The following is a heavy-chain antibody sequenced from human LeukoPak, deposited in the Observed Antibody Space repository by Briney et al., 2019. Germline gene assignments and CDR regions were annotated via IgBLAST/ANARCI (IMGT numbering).Heavy chain of an antibody. J-gene: IGHJ4*02. Sequence: PGGSLRLSCAASGFTFSSYGMSWVRQAPGKGLEWVSSINGRGGSTYYADSVKGRFTISRDNSKNTLYLQMNSLRAEDTAVYYCARRSGSYYPFDYWGQGTLVTVSS. CDR2: INGRGGST. CDR3: ARRSGSYYPFDY. D-gene: IGHD1-26*01. V-gene: IGHV3-23*01. CDR1: GFTFSSYG.